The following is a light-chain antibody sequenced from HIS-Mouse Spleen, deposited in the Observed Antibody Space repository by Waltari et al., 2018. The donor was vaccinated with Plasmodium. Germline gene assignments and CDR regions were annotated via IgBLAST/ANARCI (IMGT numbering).Light chain of an antibody. Sequence: QSALTQPASVSGSPGQSITIPCPGTSSDVGSSTLVSWYQQHPGKAPKLMIYEGSKRPSGVSNRFSGSKSGNTASLTISGLQAEDEADYYCCSYAGSSTFVVFGGGTKLTVL. J-gene: IGLJ2*01. CDR2: EGS. CDR3: CSYAGSSTFVV. CDR1: SSDVGSSTL. V-gene: IGLV2-23*03.